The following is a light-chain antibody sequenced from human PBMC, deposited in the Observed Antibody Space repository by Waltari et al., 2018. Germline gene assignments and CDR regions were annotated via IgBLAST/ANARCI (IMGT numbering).Light chain of an antibody. J-gene: IGLJ3*02. V-gene: IGLV8-61*01. CDR3: SMYMGSGVWV. CDR1: SGSVPSTSY. CDR2: KGI. Sequence: QTVVTQEPSLSVSTGGTVTLTCALSSGSVPSTSYPTRYQQTPGQPPRTLVYKGISRSSGVPDRFSGSILGNTAALTITGAQADDESDYYCSMYMGSGVWVFGGGTKLTVL.